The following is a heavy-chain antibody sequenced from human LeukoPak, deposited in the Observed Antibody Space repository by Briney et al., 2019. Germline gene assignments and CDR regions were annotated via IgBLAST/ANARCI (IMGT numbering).Heavy chain of an antibody. CDR3: ARHSTYWVPTTGTFDY. CDR1: GGSISSYH. Sequence: SETLSLTCTVSGGSISSYHWSWIRQPPGKGLEWIGYISYRGSTTYNPSLKSRVTMSVDTSKNQFSLKLISVTAADTAVYYCARHSTYWVPTTGTFDYWGQGTLVTVSS. CDR2: ISYRGST. D-gene: IGHD3-9*01. J-gene: IGHJ4*02. V-gene: IGHV4-59*08.